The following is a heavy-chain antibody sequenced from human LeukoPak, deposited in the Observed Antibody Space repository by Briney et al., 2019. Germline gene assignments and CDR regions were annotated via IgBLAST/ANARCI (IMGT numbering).Heavy chain of an antibody. CDR1: GGSISSSSCY. V-gene: IGHV4-39*01. CDR2: IYYSGST. D-gene: IGHD3-10*01. J-gene: IGHJ4*02. CDR3: ARLGSGRPIDY. Sequence: SETLSLTCTVSGGSISSSSCYWGWIRQPPGQGLEWIGSIYYSGSTYYNPSLKSRVTTSVDTSKNQFSLKLSSVIAADTAMYYCARLGSGRPIDYWGQGTLVTVSS.